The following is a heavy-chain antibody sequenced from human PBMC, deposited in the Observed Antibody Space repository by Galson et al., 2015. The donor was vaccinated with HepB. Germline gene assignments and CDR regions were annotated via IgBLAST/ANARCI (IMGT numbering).Heavy chain of an antibody. CDR1: GGSISSSSYY. Sequence: SETLSLTCTVSGGSISSSSYYWGWIRQPPGTGLEWIGSIYYSGSTYYNPSLKSRVTISVDTSKNQFSLKLSSVTAADTAVYYCARHLIGGATSNAFENWGQGTIVTVSS. CDR2: IYYSGST. V-gene: IGHV4-39*01. D-gene: IGHD1-26*01. J-gene: IGHJ3*02. CDR3: ARHLIGGATSNAFEN.